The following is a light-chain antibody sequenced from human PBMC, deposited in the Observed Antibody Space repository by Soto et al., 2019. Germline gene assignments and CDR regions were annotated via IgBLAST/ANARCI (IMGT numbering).Light chain of an antibody. V-gene: IGLV2-14*01. CDR3: SSYTSSSTLV. CDR1: NNDIGGYTY. Sequence: QSVLTQPPSASGSPGQSVTISCTGTNNDIGGYTYVSWYQQLPGKAPKLMIYEVSNRPSGVSNRFSGSKSGNTASLTISGLQAEDEADYYCSSYTSSSTLVFGGGTKLTVL. CDR2: EVS. J-gene: IGLJ3*02.